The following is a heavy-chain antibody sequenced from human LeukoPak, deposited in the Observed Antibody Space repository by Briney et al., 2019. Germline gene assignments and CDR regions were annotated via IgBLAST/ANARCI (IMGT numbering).Heavy chain of an antibody. J-gene: IGHJ3*02. Sequence: GGSLRLSCAASGFTFSSFAVSWVRQAPGKGLDWVSSISGGSENTYYADSVKGRFTISRDNSKNTLDLHLNSQTADDTAVYYCANMQLVKGVFEIWGQGTRVTVSS. CDR2: ISGGSENT. CDR1: GFTFSSFA. V-gene: IGHV3-23*01. D-gene: IGHD6-13*01. CDR3: ANMQLVKGVFEI.